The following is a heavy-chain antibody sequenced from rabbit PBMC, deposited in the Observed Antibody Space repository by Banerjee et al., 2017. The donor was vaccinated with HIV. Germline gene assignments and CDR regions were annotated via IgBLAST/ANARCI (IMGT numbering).Heavy chain of an antibody. Sequence: QEQLEESGGDLVKPEGSLTVTCTASGFSFSNKYVMCWVRQAPGKGLEWIACINTSSGNTVYATWAKGRFTTSKTSSTTVTLQMTSLTVADTATYFCAREGYGVGSGDFNLWGPGTLVTVS. V-gene: IGHV1S45*01. J-gene: IGHJ4*01. D-gene: IGHD1-1*01. CDR3: AREGYGVGSGDFNL. CDR2: INTSSGNT. CDR1: GFSFSNKYV.